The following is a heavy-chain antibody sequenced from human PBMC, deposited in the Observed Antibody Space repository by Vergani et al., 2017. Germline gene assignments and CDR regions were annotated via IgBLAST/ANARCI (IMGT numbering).Heavy chain of an antibody. CDR2: IYYSGST. CDR3: ARLLGSSSGGDY. Sequence: QVQLQESGPGLVKPSETLSLTCTVSGGSISSYYWSWIRQPPGKGLEWIGSIYYSGSTYYNPSLKSRVTISVDTSKNQFSLKLSSVTAADTAVYYCARLLGSSSGGDYWGQGTLVTVSS. D-gene: IGHD6-6*01. J-gene: IGHJ4*02. CDR1: GGSISSYY. V-gene: IGHV4-59*05.